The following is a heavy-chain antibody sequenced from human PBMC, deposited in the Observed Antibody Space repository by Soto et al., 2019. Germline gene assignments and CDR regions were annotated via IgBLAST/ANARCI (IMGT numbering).Heavy chain of an antibody. CDR1: FTFSMYS. Sequence: EVQVVESGGGLVNPGGSLRLSCSFTFSMYSMNWVRQAPGKGLEWVASISSGGIYIKYADSVKGRFTISRDNAKNSVSLQMNSLKVEDMAVYYCTRDQGGSYDSWFDPWGQGTQVIVSS. D-gene: IGHD1-26*01. V-gene: IGHV3-21*06. CDR3: TRDQGGSYDSWFDP. J-gene: IGHJ5*02. CDR2: ISSGGIYI.